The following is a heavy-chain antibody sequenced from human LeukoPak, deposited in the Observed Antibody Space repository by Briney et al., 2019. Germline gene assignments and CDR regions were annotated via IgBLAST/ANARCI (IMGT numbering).Heavy chain of an antibody. CDR2: IYYSGST. V-gene: IGHV4-39*07. J-gene: IGHJ6*03. Sequence: SETLSLTCTVSGGSIRSTSYYWGWIRQPPGKGLEWIGSIYYSGSTYYNPSLKSRVTISVDTSKNQFSLKLSSVTAADTAVYYCARLYRLQAGYYMDVWGKGPTVTVSS. CDR1: GGSIRSTSYY. D-gene: IGHD3-16*02. CDR3: ARLYRLQAGYYMDV.